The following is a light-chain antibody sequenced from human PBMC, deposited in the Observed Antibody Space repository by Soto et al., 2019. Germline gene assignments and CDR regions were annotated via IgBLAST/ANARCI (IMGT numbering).Light chain of an antibody. CDR3: QQYYNYPRT. CDR2: WAS. J-gene: IGKJ1*01. CDR1: QRVLDSSNNKNY. V-gene: IGKV4-1*01. Sequence: DIVLTQSPDSLAVSLGERATINCKSSQRVLDSSNNKNYVTRYQQKPGQPPKLLIYWASTRESGVPDRVSGSGSGTDFTLAISSLEAEDVAVYYCQQYYNYPRTFGQGTKVEIK.